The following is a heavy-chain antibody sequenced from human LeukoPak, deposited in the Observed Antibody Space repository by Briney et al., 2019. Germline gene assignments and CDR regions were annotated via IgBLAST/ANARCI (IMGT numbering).Heavy chain of an antibody. V-gene: IGHV4-30-2*01. CDR1: GGSISSGGYY. CDR3: ARGRGSSWYYFDS. CDR2: IYHSGST. Sequence: SQTLSLTCTVSGGSISSGGYYWSWIRQPPGKGLEWIGYIYHSGSTYYNPSLKSRATMTVDTSKNQFSPNLSSVTAADTAVYYCARGRGSSWYYFDSWGQGTLVTVSS. J-gene: IGHJ4*02. D-gene: IGHD6-13*01.